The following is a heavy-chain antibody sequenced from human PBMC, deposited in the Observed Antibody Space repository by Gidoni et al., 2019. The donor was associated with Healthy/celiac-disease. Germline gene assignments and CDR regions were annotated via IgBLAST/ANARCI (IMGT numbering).Heavy chain of an antibody. CDR2: IRSKAYGGTT. J-gene: IGHJ4*02. CDR1: GFTFGDYA. V-gene: IGHV3-49*03. CDR3: EGLERIGY. D-gene: IGHD1-1*01. Sequence: EVLLVESAGVLVQPGRSLRLSGTASGFTFGDYAMSWFCQAPGKGVEWVGFIRSKAYGGTTESAASVKGRFTNSRDDSKSIAYMQMNSLETEDTAVCYCEGLERIGYWGQGTLVTVSS.